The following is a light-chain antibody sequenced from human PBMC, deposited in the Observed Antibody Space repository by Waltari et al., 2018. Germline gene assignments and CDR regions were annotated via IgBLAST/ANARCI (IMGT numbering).Light chain of an antibody. CDR3: SSYTSSSTLEV. CDR2: DVS. CDR1: SSDVGGYNY. V-gene: IGLV2-14*01. Sequence: QSALTQPASVSGSPGQSITISCTGTSSDVGGYNYVSWYQQHPGKAPKLMLYDVSNRSSGVSNRFSGSKSGNTASLTISGLQAEDEADYYCSSYTSSSTLEVFGGGTKLTVL. J-gene: IGLJ2*01.